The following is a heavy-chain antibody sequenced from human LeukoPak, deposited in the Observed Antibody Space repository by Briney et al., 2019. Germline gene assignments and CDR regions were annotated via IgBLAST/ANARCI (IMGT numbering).Heavy chain of an antibody. D-gene: IGHD1-26*01. V-gene: IGHV1-2*02. J-gene: IGHJ4*02. CDR2: MNPNRGGT. CDR1: GYTFTGYY. Sequence: ASVKVSCKASGYTFTGYYMHWVRQAPGQGLEWMGWMNPNRGGTNYAQKFQGRVTMARDTSISTAYMELSRLRSDDTAVYYCATVVGARGGDYFDYWGQGTLVTVSS. CDR3: ATVVGARGGDYFDY.